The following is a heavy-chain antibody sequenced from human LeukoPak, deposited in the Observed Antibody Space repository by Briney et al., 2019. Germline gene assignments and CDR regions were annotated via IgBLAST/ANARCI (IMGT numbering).Heavy chain of an antibody. V-gene: IGHV7-4-1*01. CDR3: ARPHVVWQWLALPDY. J-gene: IGHJ4*02. CDR1: GYTFTSYA. CDR2: INTNTGNP. D-gene: IGHD6-19*01. Sequence: ASVKVSCKASGYTFTSYAMNWVRQAPGQGLEWIGWINTNTGNPTYAQGFTGRFVFSLDTSVSTAYLQICSLKAEDTAVYYCARPHVVWQWLALPDYWGQGTLVTVSS.